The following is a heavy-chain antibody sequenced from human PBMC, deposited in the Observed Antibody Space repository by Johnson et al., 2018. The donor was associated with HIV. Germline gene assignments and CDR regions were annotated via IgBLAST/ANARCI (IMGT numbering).Heavy chain of an antibody. CDR3: ARRADAFDI. J-gene: IGHJ3*02. V-gene: IGHV3-23*04. CDR1: GFTFSSYA. Sequence: VQLVESGGGLVQPGGSLRLSCAASGFTFSSYAMSWVRQAPGKGLEWVSTFSGSGDNTYYADSVRGRFAISRDNSKNTLYLQMNSLRAGDTAVYYCARRADAFDIWGQGTMVTVSS. CDR2: FSGSGDNT.